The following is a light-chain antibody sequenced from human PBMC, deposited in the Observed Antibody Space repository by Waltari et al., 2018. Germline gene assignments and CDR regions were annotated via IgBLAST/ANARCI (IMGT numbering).Light chain of an antibody. CDR1: QGISSW. V-gene: IGKV1D-12*01. Sequence: DIQMTQSPSFVSASVGDRVTITCRASQGISSWLAWYQQKPGKAPKLLIYAASSLQSGVPSMFSGSASGTDFTLPISGLQPEDFATYYCQQTSSFLGITFCGGTKVEIK. CDR2: AAS. CDR3: QQTSSFLGIT. J-gene: IGKJ4*01.